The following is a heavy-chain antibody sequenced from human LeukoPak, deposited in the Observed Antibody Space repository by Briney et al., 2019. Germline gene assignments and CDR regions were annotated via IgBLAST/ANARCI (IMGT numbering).Heavy chain of an antibody. D-gene: IGHD5-12*01. CDR3: ARDWAGGYDYHLY. J-gene: IGHJ4*02. CDR1: GGTFSSYA. Sequence: ASVKVSCKASGGTFSSYAISWVRQAPGQGLEWMGWISAYNGNTNYAQKLQGRVTMTTDTSTSTAYMELRSLRSDDTAVYYCARDWAGGYDYHLYWGQGTLVTVSS. CDR2: ISAYNGNT. V-gene: IGHV1-18*01.